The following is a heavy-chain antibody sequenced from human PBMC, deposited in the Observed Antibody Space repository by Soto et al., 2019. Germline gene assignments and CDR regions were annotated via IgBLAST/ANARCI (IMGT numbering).Heavy chain of an antibody. J-gene: IGHJ6*02. D-gene: IGHD3-3*01. V-gene: IGHV3-23*01. Sequence: GSLRLSCAASGFTFSSYAMSWVRQAPGKGLEWVSAISGSGGSTYYADSVKGRFTISRDNSKNTLYLQMNSLRAEDTAVYYCAKSAYDFWSGYYLWEYYYYYYGMDVWGQGTTVTVSS. CDR3: AKSAYDFWSGYYLWEYYYYYYGMDV. CDR1: GFTFSSYA. CDR2: ISGSGGST.